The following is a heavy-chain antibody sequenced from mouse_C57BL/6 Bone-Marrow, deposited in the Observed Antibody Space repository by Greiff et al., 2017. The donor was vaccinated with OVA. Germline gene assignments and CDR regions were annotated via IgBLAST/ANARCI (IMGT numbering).Heavy chain of an antibody. CDR2: ISSGGSYT. J-gene: IGHJ2*01. D-gene: IGHD2-5*01. CDR3: ARHLYSNYFDY. CDR1: GFTFSSYG. V-gene: IGHV5-6*02. Sequence: DVKLQESGGDLVKPGGSLKLSCAASGFTFSSYGMSWVRQTPDKRLEWVATISSGGSYTYYPDSVKGRFTISRDNAKNTLYLQMSSLKSEDTAMYYCARHLYSNYFDYWGQGTTLTVSS.